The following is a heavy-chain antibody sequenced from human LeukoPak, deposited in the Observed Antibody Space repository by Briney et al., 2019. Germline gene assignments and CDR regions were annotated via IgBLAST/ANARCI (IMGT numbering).Heavy chain of an antibody. CDR3: AKDQRWESPHYLDS. CDR1: GTSVSTM. J-gene: IGHJ4*02. Sequence: GTLSLTCGVSGTSVSTMNWWSWVRQVPGKGLEWVSGISASGGSTSYADSVRGRFTISRDNSKNTLYVQMNSLRDEDTAVYYCAKDQRWESPHYLDSWGQGTLVTVSS. D-gene: IGHD1-26*01. V-gene: IGHV3-23*01. CDR2: ISASGGST.